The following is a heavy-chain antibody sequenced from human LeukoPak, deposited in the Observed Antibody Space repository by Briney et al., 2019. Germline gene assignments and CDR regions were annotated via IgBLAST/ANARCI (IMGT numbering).Heavy chain of an antibody. V-gene: IGHV3-30*07. D-gene: IGHD4-17*01. CDR3: TRHANDYGDYGGGFDP. Sequence: DSVKGRFTISRDNSKNTLYLQMNSLKTEDTAVYYCTRHANDYGDYGGGFDPWGQGTLVTVSS. J-gene: IGHJ5*02.